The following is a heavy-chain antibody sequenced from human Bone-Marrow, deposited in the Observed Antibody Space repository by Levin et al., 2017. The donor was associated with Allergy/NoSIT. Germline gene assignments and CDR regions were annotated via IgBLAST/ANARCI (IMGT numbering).Heavy chain of an antibody. CDR2: ISGSGGST. D-gene: IGHD2-15*01. CDR1: GFTFSSSA. J-gene: IGHJ6*03. Sequence: LSLTCAASGFTFSSSAMSWVRQAPGKGLEWVSAISGSGGSTYYADSVKGRFTISRDNSKNTLYLQMNSLRAEDTAVYYCAKDWFRGGTNYYYMDVWGKGTTVTVSS. V-gene: IGHV3-23*01. CDR3: AKDWFRGGTNYYYMDV.